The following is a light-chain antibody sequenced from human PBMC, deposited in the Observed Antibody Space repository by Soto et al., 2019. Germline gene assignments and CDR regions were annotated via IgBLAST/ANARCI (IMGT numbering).Light chain of an antibody. V-gene: IGKV3-20*01. CDR3: QQYGSSPWT. CDR1: QSISGTF. J-gene: IGKJ3*01. Sequence: EIVLTQSPGILSVSPGERATLSCRASQSISGTFLVWYQHQPGQAPRLLIHDTSTRATTIPDRFSGSGSGTDFSLTISRMEPEDFAVYYCQQYGSSPWTFGPGTRVHIK. CDR2: DTS.